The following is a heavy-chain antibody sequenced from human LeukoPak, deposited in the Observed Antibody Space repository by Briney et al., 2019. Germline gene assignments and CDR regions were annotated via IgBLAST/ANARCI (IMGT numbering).Heavy chain of an antibody. CDR1: GGSISSYY. CDR2: IYYSGST. V-gene: IGHV4-59*01. D-gene: IGHD6-19*01. CDR3: ARGTVAGTYDY. J-gene: IGHJ4*02. Sequence: SETLSLTCNVSGGSISSYYWSWIRQPPGKGLEWIGYIYYSGSTNYNPSLKSRITMSVDTSKNQFSLKLSSVTAADTAVYYCARGTVAGTYDYWGQGTLVTVSS.